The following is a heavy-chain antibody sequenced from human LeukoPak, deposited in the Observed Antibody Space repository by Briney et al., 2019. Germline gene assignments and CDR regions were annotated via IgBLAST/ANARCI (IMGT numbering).Heavy chain of an antibody. Sequence: PSETLSLTCTVSGGSISSYYWSWIRQLPGKGLEWIGYIYYSGSTNYNPSLKSRVTISVDTSKNQFSLKLSSVTAADTAVYYCARQRWLQYYFDYWGQGTLVTVSS. CDR2: IYYSGST. CDR1: GGSISSYY. CDR3: ARQRWLQYYFDY. D-gene: IGHD5-24*01. V-gene: IGHV4-59*08. J-gene: IGHJ4*02.